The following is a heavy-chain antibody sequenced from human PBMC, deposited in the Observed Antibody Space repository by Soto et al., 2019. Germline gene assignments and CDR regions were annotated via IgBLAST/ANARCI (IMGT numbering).Heavy chain of an antibody. V-gene: IGHV1-18*01. D-gene: IGHD2-15*01. CDR3: ARGSNCSGGRCYSPRGHYYYYGLDV. J-gene: IGHJ6*02. CDR1: GYTFTSYG. CDR2: ISAYNGNT. Sequence: SVKVSCKASGYTFTSYGISWVRQAPGQGLGWMGWISAYNGNTNYAQKLQGRVTMTTDTSTSTAYMELRSLRSDDTAVYYCARGSNCSGGRCYSPRGHYYYYGLDVWGQGTTVTVSS.